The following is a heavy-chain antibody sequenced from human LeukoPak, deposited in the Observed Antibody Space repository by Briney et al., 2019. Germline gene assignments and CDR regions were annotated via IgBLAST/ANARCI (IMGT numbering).Heavy chain of an antibody. CDR1: GGSISSYY. D-gene: IGHD3-10*01. CDR2: IYYGGST. CDR3: AAYGELMGDWFDP. J-gene: IGHJ5*02. Sequence: PSETLSLTCTVSGGSISSYYWSWIRQPPGKGLEWIGYIYYGGSTNYNPSLKSRVTISVDTSKNQFSLKLSSVTAADTAVYYCAAYGELMGDWFDPWGQGTLVTVSS. V-gene: IGHV4-59*01.